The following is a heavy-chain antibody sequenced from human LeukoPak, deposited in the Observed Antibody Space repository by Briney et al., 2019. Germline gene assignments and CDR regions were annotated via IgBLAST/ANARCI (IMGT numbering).Heavy chain of an antibody. CDR1: GFTFSVYY. V-gene: IGHV3-11*01. CDR2: ITSSGTTI. D-gene: IGHD6-19*01. CDR3: ARPALAGSRVTAFDI. J-gene: IGHJ3*02. Sequence: GESLRLSCAASGFTFSVYYMSWIRQVPGKGLEWISYITSSGTTIYYAHSVRSRYTISRDNAKTPLSLQMNSLGAVDTAVDYCARPALAGSRVTAFDIWGQGTLVTVSA.